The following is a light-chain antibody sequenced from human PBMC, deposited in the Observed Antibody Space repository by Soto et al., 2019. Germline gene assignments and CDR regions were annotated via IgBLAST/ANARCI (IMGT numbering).Light chain of an antibody. CDR2: DVT. J-gene: IGLJ1*01. V-gene: IGLV2-11*01. CDR1: SSDVGGYNY. Sequence: QSALTQPRSVSGSPGQSVTISCTGTSSDVGGYNYVSWYQQHPDKAPQLLIYDVTKRPSGVPDRFSGSKSDNTASLSISGLQADDEADYFGCSYAGTSRFVFGTGTKSPS. CDR3: CSYAGTSRFV.